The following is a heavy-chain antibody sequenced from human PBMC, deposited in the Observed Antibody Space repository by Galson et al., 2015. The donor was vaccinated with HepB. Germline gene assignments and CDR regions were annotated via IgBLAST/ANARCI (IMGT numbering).Heavy chain of an antibody. CDR1: GFTFANYA. J-gene: IGHJ5*02. CDR3: AKEMTTWNWFDP. D-gene: IGHD4-11*01. Sequence: SLRLSCAASGFTFANYAMSWVRQAPRKGLEWVSAISDSGGSTYYADSVKGRFTISRDNSKSTLYLQMNSLGAEDTAVYYCAKEMTTWNWFDPWGQGTLVTVSS. CDR2: ISDSGGST. V-gene: IGHV3-23*01.